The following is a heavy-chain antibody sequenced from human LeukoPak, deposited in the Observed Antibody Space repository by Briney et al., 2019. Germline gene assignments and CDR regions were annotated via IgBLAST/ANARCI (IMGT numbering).Heavy chain of an antibody. CDR3: ARGVWKWLVRGGFDY. J-gene: IGHJ4*02. D-gene: IGHD6-19*01. V-gene: IGHV3-30*04. CDR1: GFTFSSYA. Sequence: PGRSLRLSCAASGFTFSSYAMHWVRQAPGKGLEWVAVISYDGSNKYYVDSVKGRFTISRDNSKNALYLQMNSLRAEGTAVYNCARGVWKWLVRGGFDYWGQGTLVTVSS. CDR2: ISYDGSNK.